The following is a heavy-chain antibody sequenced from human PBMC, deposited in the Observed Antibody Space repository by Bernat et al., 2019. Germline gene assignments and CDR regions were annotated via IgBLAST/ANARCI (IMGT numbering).Heavy chain of an antibody. Sequence: EVQLVESGGGVVQPGGSLRLSCAPSGFIFHAYVMHWVRQAPGMGLEWVSRINHDSSGTSYADSVRGRFTISRDNSKNSLYLQMNSLRVEDTALYYCVKDSANWGFDYWGRGTLVTVSS. D-gene: IGHD7-27*01. CDR3: VKDSANWGFDY. CDR1: GFIFHAYV. J-gene: IGHJ4*02. CDR2: INHDSSGT. V-gene: IGHV3-43*02.